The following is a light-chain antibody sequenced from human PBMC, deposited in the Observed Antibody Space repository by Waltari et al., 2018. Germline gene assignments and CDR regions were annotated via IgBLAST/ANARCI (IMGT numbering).Light chain of an antibody. J-gene: IGKJ4*01. V-gene: IGKV1-33*01. Sequence: DIQMTQSPSSLSASIGDRVTITCQASQNITKYLNWYQHKPGKAPNLLIFYSSSLATSVPSRFTGSGSATNFSFTISSLQPEDLATYYCQQYHNLPLTFGGGTKVEI. CDR2: YSS. CDR3: QQYHNLPLT. CDR1: QNITKY.